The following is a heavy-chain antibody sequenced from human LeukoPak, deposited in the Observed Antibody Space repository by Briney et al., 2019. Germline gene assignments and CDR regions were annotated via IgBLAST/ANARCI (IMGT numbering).Heavy chain of an antibody. V-gene: IGHV3-30*18. CDR2: IGHDGDDK. D-gene: IGHD3-22*01. CDR3: AKIHYYESSGYLEY. J-gene: IGHJ4*02. Sequence: PGGSLRLSCAASGFTFSSYGMHWVRQAPGKGLEWVAVIGHDGDDKHYADSVRGRFTISRDNSKSTLSLQMNSLRAEATAVYYCAKIHYYESSGYLEYWGQGTLVTVSS. CDR1: GFTFSSYG.